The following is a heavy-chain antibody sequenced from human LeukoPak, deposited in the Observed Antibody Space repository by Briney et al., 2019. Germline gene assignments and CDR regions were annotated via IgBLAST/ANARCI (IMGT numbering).Heavy chain of an antibody. D-gene: IGHD1-14*01. CDR3: ARERNPLDY. CDR1: GYSISKDNY. CDR2: IYHSGST. Sequence: SESLSLTCAVSGYSISKDNYWVWIRQPPGQGLEWTGGIYHSGSTYYNPSLKSRVTMSVDTSKNQFSLKLSSVTAADTAVYYCARERNPLDYWGQGTLVTVSS. V-gene: IGHV4-38-2*02. J-gene: IGHJ4*02.